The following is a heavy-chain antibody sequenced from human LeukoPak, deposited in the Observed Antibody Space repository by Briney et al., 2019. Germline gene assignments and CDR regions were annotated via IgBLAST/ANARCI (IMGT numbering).Heavy chain of an antibody. D-gene: IGHD5-24*01. J-gene: IGHJ4*02. Sequence: GGSLRLSCSASGFTFNSYVMHWVRQAPGKGLEYVSAISSNGGSTYYADSVKGRFTISRDNSKNTLFLQMNSPRAEDTAIYYCARTFRSGDGYKVGYFDYWGQGTLVTVSS. V-gene: IGHV3-64*04. CDR1: GFTFNSYV. CDR3: ARTFRSGDGYKVGYFDY. CDR2: ISSNGGST.